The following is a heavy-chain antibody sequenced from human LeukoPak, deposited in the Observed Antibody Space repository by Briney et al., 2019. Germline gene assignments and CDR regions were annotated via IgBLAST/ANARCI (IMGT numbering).Heavy chain of an antibody. Sequence: GGSLRLSCAASGFTFSSYAMSWVRQAPGKGLEWVSAISGSGGSTYYADPVKGRFTISRDNSKNTLYLQVNSLRAEDTAVYYCAKDRGYSSSFAFGYWGQGTLVTVSS. CDR1: GFTFSSYA. J-gene: IGHJ4*02. D-gene: IGHD6-6*01. CDR2: ISGSGGST. V-gene: IGHV3-23*01. CDR3: AKDRGYSSSFAFGY.